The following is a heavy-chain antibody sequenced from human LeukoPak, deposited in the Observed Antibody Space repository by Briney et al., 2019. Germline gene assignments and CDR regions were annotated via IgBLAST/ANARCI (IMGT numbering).Heavy chain of an antibody. V-gene: IGHV4-39*07. CDR2: IYYSGST. Sequence: SETLSLTCNVSGDSISSSSYYWGWIRQPPGKGLEWIGNIYYSGSTYSNPSLQSRVTISVDTSKNQFSLRLSSVTAADTAVYYCARSGRRGYDYWGQGTLVTVSS. D-gene: IGHD3-10*01. CDR3: ARSGRRGYDY. CDR1: GDSISSSSYY. J-gene: IGHJ4*02.